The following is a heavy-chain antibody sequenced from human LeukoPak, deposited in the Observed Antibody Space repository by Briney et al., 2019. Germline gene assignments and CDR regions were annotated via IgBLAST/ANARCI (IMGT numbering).Heavy chain of an antibody. Sequence: SGGSLRLSCAAPGLTFNTYAMHWVRQAPGKGLEWVAVISYDGSKKFYADSVKGRFTISRDKLNDMLYLQMSSLRDDDTGVYYCTRSGRGAFFKAYFDYWGQGTLVTVSS. J-gene: IGHJ4*02. V-gene: IGHV3-30*07. CDR2: ISYDGSKK. CDR1: GLTFNTYA. CDR3: TRSGRGAFFKAYFDY. D-gene: IGHD2/OR15-2a*01.